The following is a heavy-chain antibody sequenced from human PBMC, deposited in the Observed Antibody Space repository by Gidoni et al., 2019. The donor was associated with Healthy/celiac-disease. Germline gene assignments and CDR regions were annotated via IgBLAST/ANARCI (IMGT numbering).Heavy chain of an antibody. CDR3: ARGGYSYGKDYYYYGMDV. D-gene: IGHD5-18*01. CDR2: INHSGST. Sequence: QVQLQQWGAGLLKPSETLSLTCAVYGGSFSGYYWSWIRQPPGKGLEWIGEINHSGSTKYNPSLKSRVTISVDTSKNQFSLKLSSVTAADTAVYYCARGGYSYGKDYYYYGMDVWGQGTTVTVSS. J-gene: IGHJ6*02. CDR1: GGSFSGYY. V-gene: IGHV4-34*01.